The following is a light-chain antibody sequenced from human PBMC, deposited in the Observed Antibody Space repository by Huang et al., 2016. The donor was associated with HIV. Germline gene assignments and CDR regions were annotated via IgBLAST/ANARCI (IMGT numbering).Light chain of an antibody. CDR2: GAS. CDR1: QSVGSD. CDR3: QQYNNWPLA. Sequence: EIVMTQSPATLSVSPGNRATLFCRARQSVGSDLAWYQQKPGQAPSLLIYGASTRATGIPARFSGSGSGTEFTLTISSLQSEDFAVYYCQQYNNWPLAFGGGTKVEIK. J-gene: IGKJ4*01. V-gene: IGKV3-15*01.